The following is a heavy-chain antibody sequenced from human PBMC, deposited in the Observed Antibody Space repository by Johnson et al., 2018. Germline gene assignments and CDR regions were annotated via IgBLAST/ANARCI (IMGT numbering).Heavy chain of an antibody. CDR2: INRGGST. CDR3: ARGFHDFWSGQGYGLDV. D-gene: IGHD3-3*01. Sequence: QVQLQQWGAGLLKPSEPLSLICTVYGGSFSGHYWSWIRQPPGKGLEWIGEINRGGSTNYNPSLKSRVTMSIDTSKNQFSLKVKSLTAADSAVYYCARGFHDFWSGQGYGLDVWGQGTTVTVSS. V-gene: IGHV4-34*01. CDR1: GGSFSGHY. J-gene: IGHJ6*02.